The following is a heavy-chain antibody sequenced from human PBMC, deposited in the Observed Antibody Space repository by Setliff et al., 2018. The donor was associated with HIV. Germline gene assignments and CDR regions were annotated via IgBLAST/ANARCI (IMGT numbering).Heavy chain of an antibody. Sequence: SETLSLTCTVSDGSIRSHYWSWIRQPPGKGLEWIGHIYYSGSTDYNPSLTSRVIISVDPSKNQFTLMLNSVTAADTAVYYCASQPYNSGWFGGWFDPWGQGTLVTVSS. CDR2: IYYSGST. CDR1: DGSIRSHY. D-gene: IGHD6-19*01. CDR3: ASQPYNSGWFGGWFDP. V-gene: IGHV4-59*11. J-gene: IGHJ5*02.